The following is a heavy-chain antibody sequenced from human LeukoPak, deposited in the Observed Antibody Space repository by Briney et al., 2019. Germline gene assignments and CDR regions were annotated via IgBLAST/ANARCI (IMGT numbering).Heavy chain of an antibody. CDR3: ARGYCSGGSCYSVENWFDP. D-gene: IGHD2-15*01. V-gene: IGHV1-2*06. J-gene: IGHJ5*02. CDR1: GYTFTGYY. Sequence: ASVKVACKAAGYTFTGYYMFWVRQAPGQGLEWMGRINPNSGGTNYAQKFQGRVTMTRDTSISTAYMELSRLRSDDTAVYYCARGYCSGGSCYSVENWFDPWGQGTLVTVSS. CDR2: INPNSGGT.